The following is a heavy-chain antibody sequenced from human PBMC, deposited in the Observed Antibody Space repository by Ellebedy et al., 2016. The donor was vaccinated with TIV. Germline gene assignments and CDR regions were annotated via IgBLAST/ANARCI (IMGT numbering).Heavy chain of an antibody. D-gene: IGHD3-22*01. Sequence: SVKVSXKASGGSFSHYAFFWVRQAPGQGLEWMGGIIPMLGTTNYAQSFQGRVAITADESTTTAYMEVSSLRSEDTAVYYCGLSVTMRVVNYYYGMDVWGQGTTVTVSS. CDR3: GLSVTMRVVNYYYGMDV. J-gene: IGHJ6*02. CDR2: IIPMLGTT. V-gene: IGHV1-69*13. CDR1: GGSFSHYA.